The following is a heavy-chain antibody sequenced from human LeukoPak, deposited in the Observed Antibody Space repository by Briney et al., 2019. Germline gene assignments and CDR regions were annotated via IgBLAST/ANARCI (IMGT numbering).Heavy chain of an antibody. D-gene: IGHD2-2*01. CDR1: GGTFSSYA. CDR3: ATTPLLPAGTVYYYYYMDV. V-gene: IGHV1-69*01. CDR2: IIPIFGTA. Sequence: GASVKVSCKASGGTFSSYAISWVRQAPGQGLEWMGGIIPIFGTANYAQKFQGRVTITADESTSTAYMELSSLRSEDTAVYYCATTPLLPAGTVYYYYYMDVWGKGTTVTVSS. J-gene: IGHJ6*03.